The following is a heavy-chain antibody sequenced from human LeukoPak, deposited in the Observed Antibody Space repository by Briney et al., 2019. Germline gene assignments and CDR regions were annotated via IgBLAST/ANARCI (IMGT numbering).Heavy chain of an antibody. V-gene: IGHV1-46*01. CDR2: INPSGTGT. D-gene: IGHD5-24*01. CDR3: ATDHSMAKTAWWFDP. J-gene: IGHJ5*02. CDR1: GYTFTGYY. Sequence: ASVKVSCKASGYTFTGYYMHWVRQAPGQGLEWMGVINPSGTGTSYAQKLQGRITMSRDTSTSTVYMELSSLRSEDTAFYYCATDHSMAKTAWWFDPWGQGTLVTVSS.